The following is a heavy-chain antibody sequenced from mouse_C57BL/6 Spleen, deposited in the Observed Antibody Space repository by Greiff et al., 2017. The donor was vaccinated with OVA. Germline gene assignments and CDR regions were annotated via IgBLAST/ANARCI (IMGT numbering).Heavy chain of an antibody. J-gene: IGHJ4*01. CDR3: ARAKPKPYLPHPYYAMDY. Sequence: QVQLQQSGAELVKPGASVKISCKASGYTFTDYYINWVKQRPGQGLEWIGKIGPGSGSTYYNEKFKGKATLTADKSSSTAYMQLSSLTSEDSAVYFCARAKPKPYLPHPYYAMDYWGQGTSVTVSS. CDR2: IGPGSGST. CDR1: GYTFTDYY. D-gene: IGHD2-1*01. V-gene: IGHV1-77*01.